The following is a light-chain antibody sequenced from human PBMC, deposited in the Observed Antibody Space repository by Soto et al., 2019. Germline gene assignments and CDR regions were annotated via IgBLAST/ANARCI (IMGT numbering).Light chain of an antibody. CDR2: GAS. CDR3: QQSYSSLRT. J-gene: IGKJ1*01. V-gene: IGKV1-39*01. Sequence: DIQMTQSPSSLSASVGDRVTITCRASQSISTYLNWYQQKPGKAPKLLIYGASSLQSGVPSRFSGSGSGTDFTLTISSLQPEDFATYYCQQSYSSLRTFGQGTKVEVK. CDR1: QSISTY.